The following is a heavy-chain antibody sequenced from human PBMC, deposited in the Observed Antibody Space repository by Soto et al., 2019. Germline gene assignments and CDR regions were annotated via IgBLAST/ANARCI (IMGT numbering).Heavy chain of an antibody. CDR2: IIPIFGTA. J-gene: IGHJ4*02. D-gene: IGHD6-6*01. CDR3: ARMYSSSTGDY. CDR1: GGTFSSYA. Sequence: SVKVSCKASGGTFSSYAISWVRQAPGQELEWMGGIIPIFGTANYAQKFQGRVTITADESTNTAYMELSSLRSEDSAVYYCARMYSSSTGDYWGQGTLVTVSS. V-gene: IGHV1-69*13.